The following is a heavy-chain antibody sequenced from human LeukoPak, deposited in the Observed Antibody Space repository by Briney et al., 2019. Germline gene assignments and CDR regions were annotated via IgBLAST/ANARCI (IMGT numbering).Heavy chain of an antibody. CDR3: AGGSGSYRAFDI. CDR2: INPSGGST. Sequence: ASVKVSCKAFGYTFTSYYMHWVRQAPGQGLEWMGIINPSGGSTSYAQKFQGRVTMTRDMSTSTVYMELSSLRSEDTAVYYCAGGSGSYRAFDIWGQGTMVTVSS. CDR1: GYTFTSYY. D-gene: IGHD3-10*01. J-gene: IGHJ3*02. V-gene: IGHV1-46*01.